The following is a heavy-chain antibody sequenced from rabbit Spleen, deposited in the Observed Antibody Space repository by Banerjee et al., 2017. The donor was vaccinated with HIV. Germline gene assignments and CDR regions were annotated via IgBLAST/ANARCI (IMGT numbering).Heavy chain of an antibody. V-gene: IGHV1S40*01. D-gene: IGHD4-1*01. CDR2: IYAGSSGDT. J-gene: IGHJ4*01. Sequence: QSLEEYGGDLVKPGASLTLTCTASGFSFSSRDYMSWVRQAPGKGLEWIACIYAGSSGDTYYANWAKGRYTISKTSSTTVTLQMTSLTAADTATYFCARETSSGWGVLLYYFNLWGPGTLVTVS. CDR3: ARETSSGWGVLLYYFNL. CDR1: GFSFSSRDY.